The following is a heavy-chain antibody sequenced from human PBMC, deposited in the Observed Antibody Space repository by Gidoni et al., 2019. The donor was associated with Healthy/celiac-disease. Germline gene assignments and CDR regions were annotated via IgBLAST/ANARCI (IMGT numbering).Heavy chain of an antibody. CDR2: IYSGGST. CDR1: GFTVSSNY. D-gene: IGHD6-13*01. CDR3: ARDLAAGTNEYYYYGMDV. V-gene: IGHV3-53*02. Sequence: EVQLVETGGGLIQPGGSLRLSCAASGFTVSSNYMSWVRQAPGKGLEWVSVIYSGGSTYYADSVKGRFTISRDNSKNTLYLQMNSLRAEDTAVYYCARDLAAGTNEYYYYGMDVWGQGTTVTVSS. J-gene: IGHJ6*02.